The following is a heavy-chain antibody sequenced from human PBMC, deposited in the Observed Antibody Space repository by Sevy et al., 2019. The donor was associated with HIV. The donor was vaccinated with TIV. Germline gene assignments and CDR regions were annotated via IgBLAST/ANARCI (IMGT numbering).Heavy chain of an antibody. CDR1: GCTFSNAW. D-gene: IGHD2-15*01. CDR3: NTVRFRYCSGGTCLSSDF. V-gene: IGHV3-15*01. Sequence: GGSLRLSCAASGCTFSNAWMNWVRQAPGKGLEWVGRIRSKSDGETTDDAAPVKGRFTISRDDSKNTLSLQMNNLKTEDTGVYYCNTVRFRYCSGGTCLSSDFWSQGTLVTVSS. J-gene: IGHJ4*02. CDR2: IRSKSDGETT.